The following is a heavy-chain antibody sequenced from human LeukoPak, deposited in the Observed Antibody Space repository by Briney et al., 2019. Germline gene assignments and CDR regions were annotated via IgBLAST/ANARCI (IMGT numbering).Heavy chain of an antibody. Sequence: GESLKISCQGSGYSFISYWIGWVRQMPGKGPEWMGIIYPGDSDTRYSPSFQGQVTISADTSISTAYLQWSSLKASDTAMYYCARPNIIATGGDAFDIWGQGTMVTVSS. CDR3: ARPNIIATGGDAFDI. J-gene: IGHJ3*02. CDR1: GYSFISYW. V-gene: IGHV5-51*01. D-gene: IGHD6-13*01. CDR2: IYPGDSDT.